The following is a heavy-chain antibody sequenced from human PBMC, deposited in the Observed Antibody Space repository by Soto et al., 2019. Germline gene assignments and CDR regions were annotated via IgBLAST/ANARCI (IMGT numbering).Heavy chain of an antibody. CDR2: INGGNGNT. D-gene: IGHD3-22*01. V-gene: IGHV1-3*01. J-gene: IGHJ2*01. CDR1: GYSFTNYA. CDR3: ARDRYYHDGSGLYWYFDL. Sequence: QVQLVQSGAEVKKPGASVKVSCTASGYSFTNYAMHWVRQAPGQGLEWMGWINGGNGNTKYSEKFQGRVTSTRDTSASTAYRELSSLRSEDTAVYYCARDRYYHDGSGLYWYFDLGGRGTLVTVSS.